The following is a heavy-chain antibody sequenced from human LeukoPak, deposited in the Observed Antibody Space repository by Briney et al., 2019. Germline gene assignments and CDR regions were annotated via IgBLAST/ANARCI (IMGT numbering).Heavy chain of an antibody. CDR1: GFTFSNDW. Sequence: GGSLRLSCAASGFTFSNDWMHWVRQAPGTGLVWVSRINTDGTTTTYADSVKGRFTISRDNAKNTLYLQMNSLRAEDTAGYYCAREPTSYEFWSGYPPLDYWGQGTLVTVSS. J-gene: IGHJ4*02. CDR2: INTDGTTT. CDR3: AREPTSYEFWSGYPPLDY. D-gene: IGHD3-3*01. V-gene: IGHV3-74*03.